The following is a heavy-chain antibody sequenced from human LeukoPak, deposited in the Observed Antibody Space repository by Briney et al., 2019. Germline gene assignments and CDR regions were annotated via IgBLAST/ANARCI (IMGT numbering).Heavy chain of an antibody. CDR2: INTDGSRI. J-gene: IGHJ4*02. CDR1: GFTFNDYW. CDR3: ARVPPGSAQFDY. V-gene: IGHV3-74*01. Sequence: GGSLRLSCAASGFTFNDYWMHWVRQAPGQGLVWVSRINTDGSRIYYADSVKGRFTISRDNAKNTVYLEMNSLRAEDAAVYYCARVPPGSAQFDYWGQGTLVTVSS. D-gene: IGHD3-10*01.